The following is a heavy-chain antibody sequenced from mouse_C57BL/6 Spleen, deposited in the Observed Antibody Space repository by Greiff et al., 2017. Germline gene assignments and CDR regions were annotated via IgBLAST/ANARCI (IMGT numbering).Heavy chain of an antibody. Sequence: QVQLQQPGAELAKPGASVKMSCKASGYTFTSYWITWVKQRPGQGLEWIGDIYPGSGSTNYNEKFKSKATLTVDTSSSTAYMQLSSLTSEDSAVYYCARRSYGRGLYFGCWGQGTTLTVSS. CDR2: IYPGSGST. CDR1: GYTFTSYW. J-gene: IGHJ2*01. V-gene: IGHV1-55*01. CDR3: ARRSYGRGLYFGC. D-gene: IGHD1-1*01.